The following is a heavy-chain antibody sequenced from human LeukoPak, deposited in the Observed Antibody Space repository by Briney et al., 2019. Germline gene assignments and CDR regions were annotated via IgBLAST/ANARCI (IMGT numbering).Heavy chain of an antibody. CDR3: ARDRGGWYAYYYYYGMDV. CDR1: GYTFTSYG. Sequence: ASVKVSCKASGYTFTSYGISWVRQAPGQGLEWMGWISAYNGNTNYAQKLQGRVTMTTDTSTSTAYMELRSLRSDDTAVYYCARDRGGWYAYYYYYGMDVWGQGTTVTVSS. V-gene: IGHV1-18*01. D-gene: IGHD6-19*01. CDR2: ISAYNGNT. J-gene: IGHJ6*02.